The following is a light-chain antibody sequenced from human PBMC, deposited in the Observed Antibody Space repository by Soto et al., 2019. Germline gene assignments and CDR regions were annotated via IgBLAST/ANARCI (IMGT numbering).Light chain of an antibody. CDR1: SSDVGSYNL. Sequence: QSVLTQPASVSGSPGQSITISCTGTSSDVGSYNLVSWYQQHPGKAPKLMIYESSKRPSGVSNRFSGSKSGNTASLTISGLQAEDEADYYCCSYAGSSTFVVFGGGTKLT. CDR3: CSYAGSSTFVV. CDR2: ESS. V-gene: IGLV2-23*01. J-gene: IGLJ2*01.